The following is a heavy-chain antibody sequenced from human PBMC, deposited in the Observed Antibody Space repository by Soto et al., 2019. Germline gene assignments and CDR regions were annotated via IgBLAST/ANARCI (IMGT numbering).Heavy chain of an antibody. CDR3: AGYCSGGSCTIQLLPGPFDY. V-gene: IGHV1-69*13. CDR1: GGTFSSYA. D-gene: IGHD2-15*01. J-gene: IGHJ4*02. CDR2: IIPIFGTA. Sequence: ASVKVSCKASGGTFSSYAISWVRQAPGQGLEWMGGIIPIFGTANYAQKFQGRVTITADESTSTAYMELSSLRSEDTAVYYCAGYCSGGSCTIQLLPGPFDYWGQGTLVTVSS.